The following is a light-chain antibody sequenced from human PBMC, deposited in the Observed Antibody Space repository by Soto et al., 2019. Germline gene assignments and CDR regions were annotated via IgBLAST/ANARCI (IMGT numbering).Light chain of an antibody. CDR2: ANT. CDR1: SSNIGAGYD. CDR3: QSYDSTLTGWV. V-gene: IGLV1-40*01. J-gene: IGLJ3*02. Sequence: QSVLTQPHSVSGAPGQRVTISCTGSSSNIGAGYDVLWYQQLPGTAPKVFIYANTDRPSGVPDRFSGSKSGTSASLAITGLQAEDEADYYCQSYDSTLTGWVFGGGTKLTVL.